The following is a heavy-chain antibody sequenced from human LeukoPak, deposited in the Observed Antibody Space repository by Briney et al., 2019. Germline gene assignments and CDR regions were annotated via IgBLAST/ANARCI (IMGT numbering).Heavy chain of an antibody. CDR2: ISGSGDNT. V-gene: IGHV3-23*01. Sequence: GGSLRLSCAASGFTFSTYAMNWVRQAPGKGLEWVSGISGSGDNTLYADSVKGRFTISRDNSKNTLYLEMNSLRAEDTAIYYCAKMKGHPLPKYYMDVWGQGTTVTVSS. J-gene: IGHJ6*01. CDR3: AKMKGHPLPKYYMDV. CDR1: GFTFSTYA. D-gene: IGHD1-26*01.